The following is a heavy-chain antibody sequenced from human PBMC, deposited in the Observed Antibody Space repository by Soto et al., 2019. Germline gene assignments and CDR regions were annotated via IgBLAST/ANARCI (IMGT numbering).Heavy chain of an antibody. J-gene: IGHJ6*02. CDR3: ASKKTYYDFWSGSRDYYGMDV. Sequence: QVQLQQWGAGLLKPSETLSLTCAVYGGSFSGYYWSWIRQPPGKGLEWIGEINHSGSTNYNPSLKSRVTIPVDTSKNQFSLKLSAVTAADTAVYYCASKKTYYDFWSGSRDYYGMDVWGQGTTVTVSS. V-gene: IGHV4-34*01. D-gene: IGHD3-3*01. CDR2: INHSGST. CDR1: GGSFSGYY.